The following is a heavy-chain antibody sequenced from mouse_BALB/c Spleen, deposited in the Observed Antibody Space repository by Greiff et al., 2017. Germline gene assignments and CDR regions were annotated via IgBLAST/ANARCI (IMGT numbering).Heavy chain of an antibody. CDR2: IDPANGNT. V-gene: IGHV14-3*02. CDR3: ASYYDGYVDY. CDR1: GFNIKDTY. Sequence: EVQGVESGAELVKPGASVKLSCTASGFNIKDTYMHWVKQRPEQGLEWIGRIDPANGNTKYDPKFQGKATITADTSSNTAYLQLSSLTSEDTAVYYCASYYDGYVDYWGQGTTLTVSS. J-gene: IGHJ2*01. D-gene: IGHD1-1*01.